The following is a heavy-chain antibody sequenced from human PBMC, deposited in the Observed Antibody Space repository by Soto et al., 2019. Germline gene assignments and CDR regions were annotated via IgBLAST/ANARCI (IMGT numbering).Heavy chain of an antibody. CDR1: GGSLSGYS. V-gene: IGHV4-34*01. CDR3: ARYSSSWSKYVQH. Sequence: VQLQQWGAGLLKTSETLSLTCAVYGGSLSGYSWSWIRQTPGKRLEWVGDINHGGSANYNPSLKSRVTFSLDPSKNQFSLKLSSVIAADTAVYYCARYSSSWSKYVQHWGRGTLVTVSS. CDR2: INHGGSA. D-gene: IGHD6-13*01. J-gene: IGHJ1*01.